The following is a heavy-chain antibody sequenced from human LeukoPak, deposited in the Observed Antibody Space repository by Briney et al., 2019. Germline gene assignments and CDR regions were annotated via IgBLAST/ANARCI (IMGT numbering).Heavy chain of an antibody. CDR1: GFTFSSYG. CDR2: IWYDGSNK. J-gene: IGHJ5*02. Sequence: PGGSLRLSCAASGFTFSSYGMHWVRQAPGKGLEWVAVIWYDGSNKYYADSVKGRFTISRDNSKNTLYLQMYSLRAEDTAVYYCARKAHDFWIRYSGWFDPWGQGTLVTVSS. CDR3: ARKAHDFWIRYSGWFDP. D-gene: IGHD3-3*01. V-gene: IGHV3-33*01.